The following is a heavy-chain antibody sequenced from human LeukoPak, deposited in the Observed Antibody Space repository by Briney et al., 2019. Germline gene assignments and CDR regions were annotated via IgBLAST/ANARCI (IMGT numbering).Heavy chain of an antibody. V-gene: IGHV1-2*02. Sequence: ASVKVSCKTSGYRLITFGINWVRQAPRQGLECMGWINPNSGGTNYAQKFQGRVTMTRDTSISTAYMELSRLRSDDTAVYYCARLAYCGGVCYSEDYWGQGTLVTVSS. D-gene: IGHD2-21*01. J-gene: IGHJ4*02. CDR1: GYRLITFG. CDR2: INPNSGGT. CDR3: ARLAYCGGVCYSEDY.